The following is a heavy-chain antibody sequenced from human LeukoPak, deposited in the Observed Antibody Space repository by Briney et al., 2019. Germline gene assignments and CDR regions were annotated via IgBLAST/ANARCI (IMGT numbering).Heavy chain of an antibody. D-gene: IGHD6-13*01. CDR2: LSHNGNNR. J-gene: IGHJ4*02. CDR1: GFTFSTYG. Sequence: PGGSLRLSCAASGFTFSTYGMYWLRQAPGKGLEWVAALSHNGNNRNSADSVKGRFTISRDNSNNTLYLQMNSLRAEDTAVYYCARAESYSSRGFDYWGQGTLVTVSS. CDR3: ARAESYSSRGFDY. V-gene: IGHV3-30*03.